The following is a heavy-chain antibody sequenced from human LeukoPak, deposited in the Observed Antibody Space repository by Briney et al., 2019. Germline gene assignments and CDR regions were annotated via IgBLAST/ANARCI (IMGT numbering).Heavy chain of an antibody. V-gene: IGHV3-23*01. CDR1: GFPFSAYA. D-gene: IGHD3/OR15-3a*01. J-gene: IGHJ4*02. CDR3: AKDLSSGTGRGFDY. CDR2: IRGSGETT. Sequence: GGSLRLSCVASGFPFSAYAMSWVRQAPGKGLEWVSGIRGSGETTYYAESVKGRFTIQRDNSKNTLYLQMNSLRAEDTALYYCAKDLSSGTGRGFDYWGQGTLVTVSS.